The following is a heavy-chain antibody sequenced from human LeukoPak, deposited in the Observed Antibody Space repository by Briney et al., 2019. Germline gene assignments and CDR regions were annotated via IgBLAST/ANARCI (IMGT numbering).Heavy chain of an antibody. CDR3: ARGRIVPTPSMDV. V-gene: IGHV1-2*02. D-gene: IGHD1-26*01. CDR2: INPNSGGT. Sequence: ASVKVSCKASGYTFIAYFFHWVRQAPGQGLEWMGWINPNSGGTNSAQKFQGRVTMTRDTSISTAYMGLSRLASDDTAVYYCARGRIVPTPSMDVWGQGTTVTVSS. CDR1: GYTFIAYF. J-gene: IGHJ6*02.